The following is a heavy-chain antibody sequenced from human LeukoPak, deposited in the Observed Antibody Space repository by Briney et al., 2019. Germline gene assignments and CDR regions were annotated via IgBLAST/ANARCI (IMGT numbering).Heavy chain of an antibody. V-gene: IGHV3-74*01. Sequence: GGALRLSCAASGFTFSNYWMHWVRQAPGKGLVWVSRINSDGGTTTYADSVKGRFTISRDNDKNTLYLQMNSLRAEDAAVYYCGRERVADNWFDPWGQGTLVTVSS. D-gene: IGHD3-3*01. CDR2: INSDGGTT. J-gene: IGHJ5*02. CDR1: GFTFSNYW. CDR3: GRERVADNWFDP.